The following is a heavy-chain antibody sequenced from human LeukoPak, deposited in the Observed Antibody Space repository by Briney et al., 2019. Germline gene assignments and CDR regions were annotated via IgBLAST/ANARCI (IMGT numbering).Heavy chain of an antibody. CDR3: ARIGSACTNTSCHKGGENRNSFDP. CDR1: GYTFTDYY. V-gene: IGHV1-69-2*01. J-gene: IGHJ5*02. Sequence: ASVTLSFKPSGYTFTDYYMHWVRQAPGKGLDWMGRVDPEDDETIYSEKFQGRLTITADTSTDTAYMELSSLRSEDTAVYYCARIGSACTNTSCHKGGENRNSFDPWGQGTLVTVSS. D-gene: IGHD2-2*02. CDR2: VDPEDDET.